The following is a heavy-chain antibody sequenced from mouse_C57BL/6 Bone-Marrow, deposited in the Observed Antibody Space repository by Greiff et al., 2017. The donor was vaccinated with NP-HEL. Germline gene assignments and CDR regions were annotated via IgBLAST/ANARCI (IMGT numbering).Heavy chain of an antibody. D-gene: IGHD1-1*01. J-gene: IGHJ3*01. CDR3: AGSSFAY. V-gene: IGHV1-50*01. CDR2: IDPSDSYT. CDR1: GYTFTSYW. Sequence: QVQLQQPGAELVKPGASVNLSCKASGYTFTSYWMQWVKQRPGQGLEWIGEIDPSDSYTNYNQKFKGKATLTVDTSSSTAYMQLSSLTSEDSAVYYCAGSSFAYWGQGTLVTVSA.